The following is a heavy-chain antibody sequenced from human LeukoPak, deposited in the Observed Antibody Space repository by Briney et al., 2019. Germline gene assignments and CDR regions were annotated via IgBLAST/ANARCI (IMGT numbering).Heavy chain of an antibody. J-gene: IGHJ4*02. Sequence: AASVKVSCKASGGTFSSYAISWVRQAPGQGLEWMGGIIPIFGAANYAQKFQGRVTITTDESTSTAYMELSSLRSEDTAVYYCARDLGDFWSGYYPYWGQGTLVTVSS. CDR2: IIPIFGAA. D-gene: IGHD3-3*01. CDR3: ARDLGDFWSGYYPY. CDR1: GGTFSSYA. V-gene: IGHV1-69*05.